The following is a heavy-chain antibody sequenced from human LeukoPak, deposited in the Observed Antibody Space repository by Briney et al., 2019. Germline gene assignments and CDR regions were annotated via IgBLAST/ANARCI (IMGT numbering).Heavy chain of an antibody. D-gene: IGHD6-13*01. Sequence: KPSETLSLTCTVSGGSISSSNYYWGWIRQPPERGLEWIGSIYYSGSTYYNPSLKSRVSISIDTSKNQFSLKLTSVTAADTAVYYCTRRPRGPAAGSGYYYYYYMDIWGKGTKVTVSS. CDR2: IYYSGST. J-gene: IGHJ6*03. CDR3: TRRPRGPAAGSGYYYYYYMDI. CDR1: GGSISSSNYY. V-gene: IGHV4-39*01.